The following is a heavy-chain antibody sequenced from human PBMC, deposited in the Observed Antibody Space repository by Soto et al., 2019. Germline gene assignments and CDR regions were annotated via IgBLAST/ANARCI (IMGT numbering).Heavy chain of an antibody. D-gene: IGHD6-13*01. CDR1: GGSISSSSYY. Sequence: QLQLQESGPGLVKPSETLSLTCTVSGGSISSSSYYWGWIRQPPGKGLEWIGSIYYSGSTYYNPSLKSRVTISVDTSKNQFPLKLSSVTAADTAVYYCARQAPYSSSWYGGLDPWGQGTLVTVSS. CDR2: IYYSGST. J-gene: IGHJ5*02. CDR3: ARQAPYSSSWYGGLDP. V-gene: IGHV4-39*01.